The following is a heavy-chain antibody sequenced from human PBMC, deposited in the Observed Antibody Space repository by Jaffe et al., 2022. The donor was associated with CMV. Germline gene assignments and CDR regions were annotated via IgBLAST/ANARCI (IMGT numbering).Heavy chain of an antibody. CDR2: ISWNSDNT. V-gene: IGHV3-9*01. CDR1: GFTFDDYA. Sequence: EEQLVESGGGLVQPGRSLRLSCAASGFTFDDYAMHWVRQAPGKGLEWVSGISWNSDNTDYADSVKGRFTISRDNVRNYVYLQLNSLRTEDTAFYFCAKGGGMVVAGRTWLDSWGQGTLVTVSA. D-gene: IGHD6-19*01. J-gene: IGHJ5*01. CDR3: AKGGGMVVAGRTWLDS.